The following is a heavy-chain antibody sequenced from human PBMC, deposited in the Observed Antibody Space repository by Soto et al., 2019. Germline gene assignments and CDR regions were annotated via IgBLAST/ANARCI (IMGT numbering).Heavy chain of an antibody. V-gene: IGHV1-8*01. CDR3: VKGWDSAGGH. CDR1: GYTFTSYD. Sequence: QVQLVQSGAEVKKPGASVKVSCKASGYTFTSYDINWVRQAPGHGLEWMGWMNPNSGTTAYAQRFQGRVTMTRSTSISTAYMELSRLTSDDTAVYYCVKGWDSAGGHWGQGTLVTVSS. CDR2: MNPNSGTT. J-gene: IGHJ4*02. D-gene: IGHD1-26*01.